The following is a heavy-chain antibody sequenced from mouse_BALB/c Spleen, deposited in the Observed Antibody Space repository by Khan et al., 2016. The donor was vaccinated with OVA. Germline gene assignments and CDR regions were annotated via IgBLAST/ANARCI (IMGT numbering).Heavy chain of an antibody. D-gene: IGHD3-3*01. CDR3: RRGRAY. CDR1: GYSITSDYA. Sequence: EVQLQESGPGLVKPSQSLSLSCTVTGYSITSDYAWKWIRQFAGDQLGWGGIISSSGSIRYTPTLKSKITITADTSKNPVFLQLNSVTTEDTATCYCRRGRAYWGQGTLVTVSA. J-gene: IGHJ3*01. CDR2: ISSSGSI. V-gene: IGHV3-2*02.